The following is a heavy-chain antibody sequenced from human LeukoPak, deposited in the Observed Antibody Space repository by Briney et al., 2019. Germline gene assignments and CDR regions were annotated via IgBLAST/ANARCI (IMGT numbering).Heavy chain of an antibody. CDR2: IYLSGSS. CDR1: SGSISNYY. D-gene: IGHD1-14*01. CDR3: AGGYNYYYMDV. V-gene: IGHV4-4*07. J-gene: IGHJ6*03. Sequence: SETLSLTCTVSSGSISNYYWNWIRQPAGKGLEWIGRIYLSGSSNYNPSLKSRVTISVDTSKNQFSLKLSSVTAADTAVYYCAGGYNYYYMDVWGKGTTVTVSS.